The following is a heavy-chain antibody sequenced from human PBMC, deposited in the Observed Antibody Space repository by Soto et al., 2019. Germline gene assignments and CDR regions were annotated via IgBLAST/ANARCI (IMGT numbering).Heavy chain of an antibody. D-gene: IGHD6-19*01. V-gene: IGHV2-5*02. CDR3: AHAKSQWLVREYNWFDP. J-gene: IGHJ5*02. CDR1: GFSLSTSGVG. CDR2: IYWDDDK. Sequence: QITLKESGPTLVKPTQTLTLTCTFSGFSLSTSGVGVGWIRQPPGKALEWLALIYWDDDKRYSPSLKSRLTITKDTSKNQVVLTMTNMDPVDTATYYCAHAKSQWLVREYNWFDPWGQGTLVTVSS.